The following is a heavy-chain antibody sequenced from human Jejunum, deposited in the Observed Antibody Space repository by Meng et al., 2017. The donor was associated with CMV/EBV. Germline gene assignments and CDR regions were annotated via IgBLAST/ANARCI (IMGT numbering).Heavy chain of an antibody. CDR2: SYHSGIT. V-gene: IGHV4-38-2*01. J-gene: IGHJ4*02. D-gene: IGHD5/OR15-5a*01. Sequence: CGVSGCTISSGYYWGWIRQPPGKGLGWIGSSYHSGITNYNPSLESRVTISVDTSKNQFSLKLSSVTAADTAVYYCARLSVGQFDYWGQGSLVTVSS. CDR3: ARLSVGQFDY. CDR1: GCTISSGYY.